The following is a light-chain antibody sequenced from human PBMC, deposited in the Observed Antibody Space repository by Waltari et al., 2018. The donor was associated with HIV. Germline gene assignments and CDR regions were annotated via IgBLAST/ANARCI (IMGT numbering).Light chain of an antibody. CDR2: QDT. CDR3: QAWDSNVV. CDR1: KLGNNF. J-gene: IGLJ2*01. Sequence: SYDLTQPPSVSVSPGQTATMTCSGDKLGNNFTAWYQQKPGQSPVLVIYQDTKRPSGIPERFSGSNSGNTATLTISGTQAVDEADYYCQAWDSNVVFGGGTKLTVL. V-gene: IGLV3-1*01.